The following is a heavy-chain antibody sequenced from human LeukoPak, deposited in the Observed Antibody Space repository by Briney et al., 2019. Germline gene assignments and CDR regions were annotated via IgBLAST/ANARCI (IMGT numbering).Heavy chain of an antibody. CDR1: GGSISSSSYY. J-gene: IGHJ4*02. D-gene: IGHD5-18*01. CDR3: ARLRGYGYGYVDY. V-gene: IGHV4-39*01. CDR2: IYYSGST. Sequence: SETLSLTCTVSGGSISSSSYYWGWIRQPPGKGLEWIGGIYYSGSTYYNPSLKSRVTISVDTSKNQFSLKLSSVTAAGTAVYYCARLRGYGYGYVDYWGQGTLVTVSS.